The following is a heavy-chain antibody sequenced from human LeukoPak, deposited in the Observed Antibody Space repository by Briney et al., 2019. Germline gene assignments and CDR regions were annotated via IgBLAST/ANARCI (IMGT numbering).Heavy chain of an antibody. CDR1: GGSISSGGYS. CDR2: IYHSGST. CDR3: ARALNDYGDYLVAFDI. Sequence: SQTLSLTCAVSGGSISSGGYSWSWIRQPPGKGLEWIGYIYHSGSTYYNPSLKSRVTISVDRSKNQFSLKLSSVTAADTAAYYCARALNDYGDYLVAFDIWGQGTMVTVSS. D-gene: IGHD4-17*01. V-gene: IGHV4-30-2*01. J-gene: IGHJ3*02.